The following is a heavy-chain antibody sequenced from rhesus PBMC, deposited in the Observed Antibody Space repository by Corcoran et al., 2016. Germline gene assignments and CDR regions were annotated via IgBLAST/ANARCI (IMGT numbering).Heavy chain of an antibody. V-gene: IGHV3-6*01. CDR2: ISSKAYGGTA. J-gene: IGHJ6*01. CDR3: TRGVLYSSWLVNCALES. CDR1: GVTFLDHY. D-gene: IGHD6-13*01. Sequence: EGQLVESGGGLVPPGGSLRVSCAASGVTFLDHYMYWVRKAPGKGREWVGIISSKAYGGTAQYASSVKGRFTSSTDESKSIAYLQMRSLKTEDTAVYYCTRGVLYSSWLVNCALESWGQAVVVTVSS.